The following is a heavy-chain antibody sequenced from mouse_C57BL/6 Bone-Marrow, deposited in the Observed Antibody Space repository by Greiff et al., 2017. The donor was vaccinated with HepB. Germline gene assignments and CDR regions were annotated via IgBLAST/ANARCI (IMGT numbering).Heavy chain of an antibody. CDR2: INPNNGGT. D-gene: IGHD1-1*01. J-gene: IGHJ3*01. CDR3: ARDIGDYGSSPWFAD. Sequence: EVQLQQSGPELVKPGASVKISCKASGYTFTDYYMNWVKQSHGKSLEWIGDINPNNGGTSYNQKFKGKATLTVDKSSSTAYMELRSLTSEDSAVYYCARDIGDYGSSPWFADWGQGTLVTVSA. CDR1: GYTFTDYY. V-gene: IGHV1-26*01.